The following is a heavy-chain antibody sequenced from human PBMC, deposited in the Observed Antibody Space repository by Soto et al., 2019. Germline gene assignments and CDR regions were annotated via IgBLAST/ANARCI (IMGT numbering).Heavy chain of an antibody. CDR3: ARAPNSFYDSSGYYYEGPDY. CDR2: ISYDGSNK. D-gene: IGHD3-22*01. V-gene: IGHV3-30-3*01. Sequence: PGGSLRLSCAASGFTFSSYAMHWFRQAPGKGLEWVAVISYDGSNKHYADSVKGRFTISRDNSKNTLYLQMNSLRAEDTAVYYCARAPNSFYDSSGYYYEGPDYWGQGTLVTVSS. CDR1: GFTFSSYA. J-gene: IGHJ4*02.